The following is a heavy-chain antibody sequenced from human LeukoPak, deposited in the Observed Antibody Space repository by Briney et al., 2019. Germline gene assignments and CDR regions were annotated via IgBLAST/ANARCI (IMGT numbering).Heavy chain of an antibody. V-gene: IGHV4-59*12. CDR1: GGSIRSYY. CDR2: LYYSGST. CDR3: AREETWIQLWLNRKTHYFDY. Sequence: PSETLSLTCTVSGGSIRSYYWSWIRQPPGKGLEWIGYLYYSGSTNYNPSPKSRVTISVDTSKNQFSLKLSSVTAADTAVYYCAREETWIQLWLNRKTHYFDYWGQGTLVTVSS. D-gene: IGHD5-18*01. J-gene: IGHJ4*02.